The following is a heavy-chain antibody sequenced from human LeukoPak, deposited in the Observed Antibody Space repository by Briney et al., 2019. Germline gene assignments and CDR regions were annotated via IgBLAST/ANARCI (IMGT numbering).Heavy chain of an antibody. CDR2: IYPGDSDA. J-gene: IGHJ3*02. CDR3: ARQGRIVVVTTTHDAFDI. Sequence: GESLKISCTGFGYSFTTYWIGWVRQMPGKGLEWMGIIYPGDSDARYSPSLQGQVTISVDKSISSAYLQWSSLKASDTAMYYCARQGRIVVVTTTHDAFDIWGQGTMVTVSS. D-gene: IGHD2-21*02. CDR1: GYSFTTYW. V-gene: IGHV5-51*01.